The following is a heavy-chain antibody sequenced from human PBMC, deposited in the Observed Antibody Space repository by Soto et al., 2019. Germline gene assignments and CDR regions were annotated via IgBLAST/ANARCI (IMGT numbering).Heavy chain of an antibody. CDR2: INHSGST. Sequence: SETLSLTCVVSGGSFTGSYWSWIRQPPGKGLEWLGEINHSGSTNYKSSLRSRLTISADTSKNQFSLKLSSVTAADTAVYYCARSYTGSKLDYWSQGTPVTVSS. CDR1: GGSFTGSY. V-gene: IGHV4-34*01. CDR3: ARSYTGSKLDY. J-gene: IGHJ4*02. D-gene: IGHD2-8*02.